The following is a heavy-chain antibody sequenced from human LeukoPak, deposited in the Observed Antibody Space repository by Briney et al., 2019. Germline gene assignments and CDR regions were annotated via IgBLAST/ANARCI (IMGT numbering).Heavy chain of an antibody. CDR3: ASSALWAFDY. CDR2: IYYSGST. CDR1: GGSISSHY. J-gene: IGHJ4*02. V-gene: IGHV4-59*11. D-gene: IGHD3-10*01. Sequence: SETLSLTCTVSGGSISSHYWSWIRQPPGKGLEWIGYIYYSGSTNCNPSLKSRVTISVDTSKNQFSLKLSSVTAADTAVYYCASSALWAFDYWGQGTLVTVSS.